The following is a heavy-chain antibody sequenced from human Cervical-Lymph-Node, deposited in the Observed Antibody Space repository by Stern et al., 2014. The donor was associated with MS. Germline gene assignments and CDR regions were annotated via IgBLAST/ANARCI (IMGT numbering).Heavy chain of an antibody. CDR2: IYPGDSET. J-gene: IGHJ4*02. CDR3: ARQTTAWASDV. CDR1: GFKFSIYW. Sequence: EMQLVESGAELIRPGESLKISCKGSGFKFSIYWIAWVRQMPGQGLEWMGVIYPGDSETRYSPSFQGQVTMSADKSTSTAYLQWSSLNASDTAMYFCARQTTAWASDVWGQGTLVTVSS. V-gene: IGHV5-51*01. D-gene: IGHD1-14*01.